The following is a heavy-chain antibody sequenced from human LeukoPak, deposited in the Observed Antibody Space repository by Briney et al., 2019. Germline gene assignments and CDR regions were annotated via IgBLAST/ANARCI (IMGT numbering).Heavy chain of an antibody. Sequence: GGSLRLSCAASGFTFSSYWMSWVRQAPGTGLEWVANIKQDGSEKHYVDSVKGRFTIYRDSTKNSLYLQMNSLRAEDTAVYYCARDWDYWGQGALVTVSS. J-gene: IGHJ4*02. CDR1: GFTFSSYW. CDR3: ARDWDY. CDR2: IKQDGSEK. V-gene: IGHV3-7*01.